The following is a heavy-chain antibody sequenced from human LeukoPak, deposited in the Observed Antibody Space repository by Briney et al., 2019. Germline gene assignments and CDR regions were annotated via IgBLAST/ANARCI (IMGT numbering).Heavy chain of an antibody. Sequence: GGSLRLSCAASGFTFSSYWMNWVRQAPGKGLVWVSRIASDGSSTTYADSVKGRFSISRDNAKNTLYLQMNSLRVEDTAVYYCTSGRPHGNDYWGQGTLVTVSS. D-gene: IGHD4-23*01. V-gene: IGHV3-74*01. J-gene: IGHJ4*02. CDR2: IASDGSST. CDR1: GFTFSSYW. CDR3: TSGRPHGNDY.